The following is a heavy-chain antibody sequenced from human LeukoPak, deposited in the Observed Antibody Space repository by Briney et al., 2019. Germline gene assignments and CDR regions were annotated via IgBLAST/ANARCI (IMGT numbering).Heavy chain of an antibody. J-gene: IGHJ4*02. CDR3: ARAHDNWGIDY. CDR2: IIPIFGTA. D-gene: IGHD7-27*01. V-gene: IGHV1-69*06. CDR1: GGTFSSYA. Sequence: ASVKVSCKASGGTFSSYAISWVRQAPGQGLEWMGGIIPIFGTANYAQKFQGRVTITADKSTSTAYMELSSLRSKDTAVYYCARAHDNWGIDYWGQGTLVTVSS.